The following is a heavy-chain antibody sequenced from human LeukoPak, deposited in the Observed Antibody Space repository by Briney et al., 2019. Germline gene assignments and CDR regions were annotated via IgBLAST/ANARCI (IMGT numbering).Heavy chain of an antibody. D-gene: IGHD1-26*01. Sequence: GGSLRLSCASSGFNFRSYWMKWVRQAPGKGLEWVANIKEDGSKKYYVDSVKGRFTISRDNAENSLYLQMNSLRVEDTAVYYCARGSAWERGSYDYWGQGTLVTVSS. J-gene: IGHJ4*02. CDR2: IKEDGSKK. CDR1: GFNFRSYW. V-gene: IGHV3-7*05. CDR3: ARGSAWERGSYDY.